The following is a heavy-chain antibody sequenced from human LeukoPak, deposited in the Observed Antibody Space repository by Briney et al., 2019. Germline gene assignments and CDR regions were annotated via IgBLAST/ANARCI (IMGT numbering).Heavy chain of an antibody. CDR2: INQDGTEK. D-gene: IGHD5-24*01. V-gene: IGHV3-7*01. CDR1: GFTFSNFW. Sequence: GGSLRLSCADSGFTFSNFWMSWVRQAPGKGLEWVANINQDGTEKYYVDPVKGRFTISRDNAKNSLYLQMNSLRAEDTAVYYCARAAGEMATIRYWGQGTLVTVSS. CDR3: ARAAGEMATIRY. J-gene: IGHJ4*02.